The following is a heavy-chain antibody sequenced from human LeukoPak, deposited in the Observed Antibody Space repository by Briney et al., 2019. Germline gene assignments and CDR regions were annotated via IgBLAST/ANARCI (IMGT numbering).Heavy chain of an antibody. Sequence: ASVKVSCKASGYTFTSYYMHWVRQAPGQGLEWMGIINPSGGSTSYAQKFQGRVTMTRDTSTSTVYMELSSLRSEDTAVYHCARGGPSYSYGHSAFDYWGQGTLVTVSS. V-gene: IGHV1-46*01. CDR2: INPSGGST. J-gene: IGHJ4*02. CDR1: GYTFTSYY. D-gene: IGHD5-18*01. CDR3: ARGGPSYSYGHSAFDY.